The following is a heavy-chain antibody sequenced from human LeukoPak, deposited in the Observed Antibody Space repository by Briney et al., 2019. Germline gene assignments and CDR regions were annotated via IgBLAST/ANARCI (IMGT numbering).Heavy chain of an antibody. D-gene: IGHD6-19*01. CDR3: AKIAVAYFDY. J-gene: IGHJ4*02. CDR1: GFTISSNN. V-gene: IGHV3-66*01. Sequence: GGSLRLSCAASGFTISSNNMGWVRQAPGKGLEWVSVIYSGGATYYPDSVKGRFIISRDLSKNTLFLQMNDLRAEDTAVYYCAKIAVAYFDYWGQGTLVTVSS. CDR2: IYSGGAT.